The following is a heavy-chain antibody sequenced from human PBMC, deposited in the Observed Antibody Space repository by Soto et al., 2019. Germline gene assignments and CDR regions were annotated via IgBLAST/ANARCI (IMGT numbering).Heavy chain of an antibody. J-gene: IGHJ5*02. CDR2: ISYDGSNK. D-gene: IGHD1-26*01. CDR3: AKSFSDYSGSYLNWFDP. CDR1: GFTFSSYG. V-gene: IGHV3-30*18. Sequence: GGSLRLSCAASGFTFSSYGMHWVRQAPGKGLEWVAVISYDGSNKYYADSVKGRFTISRDNSKNTLYLQMNSLRAEDTAVYYCAKSFSDYSGSYLNWFDPWGQGTLVTVSS.